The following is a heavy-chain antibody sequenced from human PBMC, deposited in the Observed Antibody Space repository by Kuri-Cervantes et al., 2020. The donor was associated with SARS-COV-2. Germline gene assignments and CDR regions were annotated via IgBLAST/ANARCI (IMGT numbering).Heavy chain of an antibody. CDR2: ISSNGGST. CDR1: GFTFSSYT. Sequence: GESLKISCSASGFTFSSYTMHWVRQAPGKGLEYVSAISSNGGSTYYADSVKGRFTISRDNSKNTLYLQMNSLRAEDTAVYYCARGEGYCSSTSCYSHPMDRDYYYYGMDVWGQGTTVTVSS. D-gene: IGHD2-2*01. V-gene: IGHV3-64*04. J-gene: IGHJ6*02. CDR3: ARGEGYCSSTSCYSHPMDRDYYYYGMDV.